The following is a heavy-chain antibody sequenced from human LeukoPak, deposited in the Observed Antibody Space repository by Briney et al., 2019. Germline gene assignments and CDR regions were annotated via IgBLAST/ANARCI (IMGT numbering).Heavy chain of an antibody. CDR2: IKQDGSEK. D-gene: IGHD3-22*01. J-gene: IGHJ6*03. CDR3: AAGSSGYYYYYYYMDV. CDR1: GFTFSSYW. Sequence: GGSLRLSCAASGFTFSSYWMSSVRQAPGKGLEWVANIKQDGSEKYYVDSVKGRFTISRDNAKNSLYLQMNSLRAEDTAVYYCAAGSSGYYYYYYYMDVWGKGTTVTVSS. V-gene: IGHV3-7*01.